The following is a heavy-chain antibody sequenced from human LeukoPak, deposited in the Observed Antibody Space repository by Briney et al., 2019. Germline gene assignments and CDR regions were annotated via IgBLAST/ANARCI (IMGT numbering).Heavy chain of an antibody. Sequence: SETLSLTCTVSGGSISSYYWSWIRQPPGKGLEWIGYIYYSGSTNYNPALQSRLTISIDTSKNQFSLKLMSVTAADTAVYYCAKSNGYGLVDIWGQGTMVTVSS. D-gene: IGHD3-10*01. CDR1: GGSISSYY. CDR3: AKSNGYGLVDI. V-gene: IGHV4-59*12. CDR2: IYYSGST. J-gene: IGHJ3*02.